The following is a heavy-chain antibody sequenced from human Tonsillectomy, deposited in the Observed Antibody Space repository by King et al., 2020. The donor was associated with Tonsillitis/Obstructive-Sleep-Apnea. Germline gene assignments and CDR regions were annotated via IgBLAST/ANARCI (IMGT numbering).Heavy chain of an antibody. D-gene: IGHD2-2*01. CDR1: GFSLSTSGVG. CDR2: IYWDDDK. V-gene: IGHV2-5*02. CDR3: APQDIVVVPAATKNEYYYYYMDV. J-gene: IGHJ6*03. Sequence: TLKESGPTLVKPTQTLTLTCTFSGFSLSTSGVGVGWIRQPPGKALEWLALIYWDDDKRYSPSLKSRLTITKDTSKNQVVLTMTNMEPVDTATYYCAPQDIVVVPAATKNEYYYYYMDVWGKGTTVTVSS.